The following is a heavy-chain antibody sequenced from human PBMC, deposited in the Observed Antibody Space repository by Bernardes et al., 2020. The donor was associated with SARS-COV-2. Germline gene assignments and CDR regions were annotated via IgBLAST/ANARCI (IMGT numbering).Heavy chain of an antibody. CDR1: GYNLTHYW. Sequence: GGYLKSSRNGSGYNLTHYWITWVRPIPGKGLEWMGRIDPSDSYINYSPSFQGHVTISADKSISTAYLQWSSLKASDTAMFYCARLRRVVGYRTNYWYFDLWGRGTLVTVSS. D-gene: IGHD3-10*01. V-gene: IGHV5-10-1*01. J-gene: IGHJ2*01. CDR3: ARLRRVVGYRTNYWYFDL. CDR2: IDPSDSYI.